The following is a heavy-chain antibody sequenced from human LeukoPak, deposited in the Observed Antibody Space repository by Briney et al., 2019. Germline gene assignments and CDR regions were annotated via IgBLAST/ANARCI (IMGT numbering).Heavy chain of an antibody. CDR1: GGSISSGGYY. Sequence: SETLSPTCTVSGGSISSGGYYWSWLRQHPGKGLEWIGYIYYSGSTYYNPSLKSRVTISVDTSKNQFSLKLSSVTAADTAVYYCARDSQTGYYDSSGYSGAFDIWGQGTMVTVSS. J-gene: IGHJ3*02. CDR3: ARDSQTGYYDSSGYSGAFDI. V-gene: IGHV4-31*03. CDR2: IYYSGST. D-gene: IGHD3-22*01.